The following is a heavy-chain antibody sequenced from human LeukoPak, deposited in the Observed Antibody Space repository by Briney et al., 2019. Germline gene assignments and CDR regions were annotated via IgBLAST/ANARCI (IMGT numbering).Heavy chain of an antibody. J-gene: IGHJ4*02. CDR3: AREALDTRAFDY. Sequence: GGSLRLSCAASGFTFSSYWMHWVRQAPGKGLVWVSRINSDGSSTSYADSVKGRFTISRDNAKSTLYLQMNSLRAEDTAVYYCAREALDTRAFDYWGQGTLVTVSS. CDR2: INSDGSST. CDR1: GFTFSSYW. D-gene: IGHD2-2*02. V-gene: IGHV3-74*01.